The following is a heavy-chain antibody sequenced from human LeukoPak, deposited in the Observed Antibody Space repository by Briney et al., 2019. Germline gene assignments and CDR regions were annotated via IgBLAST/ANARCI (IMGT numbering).Heavy chain of an antibody. V-gene: IGHV1-69-2*01. D-gene: IGHD3-3*01. Sequence: GASVKVSCKASGYTFTSYDINWVRQATGQGLEWMGLVDPEDGETIYAEKFQGRVTITADTSTETAYMELSSLRSEDTAVYYCATDGSYYDFWSGTYYYYYMDVWGKGTTVTVSS. CDR2: VDPEDGET. CDR3: ATDGSYYDFWSGTYYYYYMDV. CDR1: GYTFTSYD. J-gene: IGHJ6*03.